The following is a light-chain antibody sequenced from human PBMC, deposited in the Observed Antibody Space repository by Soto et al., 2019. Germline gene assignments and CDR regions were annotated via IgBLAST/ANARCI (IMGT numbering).Light chain of an antibody. CDR3: QQYNNWPRT. Sequence: EIVMTQSPATLSVSPGERATLSCRASQSVSSNLAWYQQKPGQAPRLLIYGASTWATGIPARFSGSGSGTECTLTISSLQSEDFAVYYCQQYNNWPRTFGQGTKVEVK. CDR2: GAS. V-gene: IGKV3-15*01. CDR1: QSVSSN. J-gene: IGKJ1*01.